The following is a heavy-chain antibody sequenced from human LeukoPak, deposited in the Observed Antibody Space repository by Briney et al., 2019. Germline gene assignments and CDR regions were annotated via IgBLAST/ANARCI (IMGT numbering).Heavy chain of an antibody. CDR2: IYHSGST. CDR3: ARAFGVVKPSGYYYYMDV. CDR1: GGSISSGGYY. Sequence: SETLSLTCTVSGGSISSGGYYWSWIRQPPGKGLEWIGYIYHSGSTYYNPSLKSRVTISVDRSKNQFSLKLSSVTAADTAVYYCARAFGVVKPSGYYYYMDVWGKGTTVTVSS. D-gene: IGHD3-3*01. J-gene: IGHJ6*03. V-gene: IGHV4-30-2*01.